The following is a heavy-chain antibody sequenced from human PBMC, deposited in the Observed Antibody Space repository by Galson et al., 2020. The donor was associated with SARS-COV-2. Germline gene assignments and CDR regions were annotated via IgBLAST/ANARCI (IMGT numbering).Heavy chain of an antibody. J-gene: IGHJ6*02. D-gene: IGHD1-7*01. Sequence: TGGSLRLSCAASGFTVSSYAMHWVRQVPGKGLEYVSVINSNGVRTFYANSVKGRFTISRDNSKNTVYLQMGSLRGEDMVVYYCAGMEESDWELRNYSYYGMDVWGQGTTVTVS. CDR2: INSNGVRT. CDR3: AGMEESDWELRNYSYYGMDV. CDR1: GFTVSSYA. V-gene: IGHV3-64*01.